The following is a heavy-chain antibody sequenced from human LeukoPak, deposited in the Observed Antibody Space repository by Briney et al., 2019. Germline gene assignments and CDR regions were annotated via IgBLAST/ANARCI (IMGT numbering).Heavy chain of an antibody. CDR3: TRGTGGSA. Sequence: PGRSLRLSCAASGFTISSYEMNWVRQAPGKGLEWVSYISGGDTTIYYADSVRGRFTISRDNAKNSLYLQMNSLRAEDTALYYCTRGTGGSAWGQGTLVTVSS. V-gene: IGHV3-48*03. J-gene: IGHJ5*02. CDR2: ISGGDTTI. D-gene: IGHD2-15*01. CDR1: GFTISSYE.